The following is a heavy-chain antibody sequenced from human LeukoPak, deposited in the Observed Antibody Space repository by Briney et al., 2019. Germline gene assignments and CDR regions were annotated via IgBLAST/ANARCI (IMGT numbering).Heavy chain of an antibody. D-gene: IGHD3-22*01. Sequence: PGGSLRLSCAASEFTFSSYGMSWVRQAPGKGLEWVSAISSSSSTIYYADSVKGRFTISRDNAKNSLYLQMNSLRAEDTAVYYCARDPAEYDSSDGDAFDIWGQGAMVTVSS. CDR2: ISSSSSTI. CDR1: EFTFSSYG. J-gene: IGHJ3*02. CDR3: ARDPAEYDSSDGDAFDI. V-gene: IGHV3-48*01.